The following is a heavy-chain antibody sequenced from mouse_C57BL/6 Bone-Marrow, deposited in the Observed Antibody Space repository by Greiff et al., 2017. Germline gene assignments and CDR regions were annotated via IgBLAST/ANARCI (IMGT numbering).Heavy chain of an antibody. D-gene: IGHD1-1*02. CDR2: INYDGSST. CDR1: GFTFSDYY. CDR3: ARADYHIPYAMDY. V-gene: IGHV5-16*01. J-gene: IGHJ4*01. Sequence: EVHLVESEGGLVQPGSSMKLSCTASGFTFSDYYMAWVRQVPEKGLEWVANINYDGSSTYYLDSLKSRFIISRDNAKNILYLQMSSLKSEDTATYYCARADYHIPYAMDYWGQGTSVTVSA.